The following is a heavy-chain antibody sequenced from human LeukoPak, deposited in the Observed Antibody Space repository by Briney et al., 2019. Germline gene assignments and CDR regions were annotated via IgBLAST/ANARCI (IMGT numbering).Heavy chain of an antibody. J-gene: IGHJ5*02. CDR2: IYYSGST. V-gene: IGHV4-39*01. CDR3: ASLKEGGAAHWFDP. CDR1: GGSISSSSYS. D-gene: IGHD6-6*01. Sequence: PSETLSPTCTVSGGSISSSSYSWGWIRQPPGKGLEWIGNIYYSGSTYYNPSLKSRVTISVDTSKNQFSLKLSSVTAADTAMYYCASLKEGGAAHWFDPWGQGTLVTVSS.